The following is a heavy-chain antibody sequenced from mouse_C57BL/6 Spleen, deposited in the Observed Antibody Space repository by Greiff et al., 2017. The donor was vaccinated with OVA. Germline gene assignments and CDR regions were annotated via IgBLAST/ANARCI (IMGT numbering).Heavy chain of an antibody. D-gene: IGHD2-3*01. J-gene: IGHJ2*01. CDR2: IYWDDDK. CDR3: ARRAGLLHLDY. V-gene: IGHV8-12*01. CDR1: GFSLSTSGMG. Sequence: QVTLKVSGPGLLQSSQTLSLTCSFSGFSLSTSGMGVSWIRQPSGKGLEWMAHIYWDDDKRYNPSLKRRLTISKDTSRNQVFLKITSVDTADTATYYCARRAGLLHLDYWGQGTTLTVSS.